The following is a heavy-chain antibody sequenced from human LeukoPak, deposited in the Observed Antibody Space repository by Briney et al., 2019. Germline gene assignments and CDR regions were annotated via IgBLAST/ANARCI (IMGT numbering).Heavy chain of an antibody. J-gene: IGHJ5*02. CDR1: GGSISSSSYY. CDR2: IYYSGST. Sequence: SETLSLTCTVSGGSISSSSYYWGWIRQPPGKGLEWIGSIYYSGSTYYNPSLKSRVTISVDTSKNQFSLKLSSVTAADTAVYYCARDGGFGELLFRWFDPWGQGTLVTVSS. D-gene: IGHD3-10*01. CDR3: ARDGGFGELLFRWFDP. V-gene: IGHV4-39*07.